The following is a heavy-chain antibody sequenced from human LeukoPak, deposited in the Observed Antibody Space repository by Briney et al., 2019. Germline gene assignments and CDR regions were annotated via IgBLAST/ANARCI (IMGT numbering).Heavy chain of an antibody. J-gene: IGHJ4*02. Sequence: GGSLRLSCAASGFTFSSYWMSWVRQAPGKGLEWVAVISYDGSNKYYADSVKGRFTISIDNSKNTLYLQMNSLRAEDTAVYYCARGTDISLWFGESLDFDYWGQGTLVTVSS. V-gene: IGHV3-30-3*01. CDR1: GFTFSSYW. CDR3: ARGTDISLWFGESLDFDY. D-gene: IGHD3-10*01. CDR2: ISYDGSNK.